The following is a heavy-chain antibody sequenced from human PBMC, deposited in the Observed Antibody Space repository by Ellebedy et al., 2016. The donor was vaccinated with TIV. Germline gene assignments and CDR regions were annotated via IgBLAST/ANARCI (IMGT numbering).Heavy chain of an antibody. V-gene: IGHV3-23*01. Sequence: PGGSLRLSCVVSGLTFSTYAMRWFRQASGKGLEWISALTTGGVTCYADSVKGRFTISRDSSKNTLYLQMNSLRVEDTSIYFCAKDSGRSGWISDYWGQGTLVTVSS. D-gene: IGHD3-10*01. CDR3: AKDSGRSGWISDY. CDR2: LTTGGVT. CDR1: GLTFSTYA. J-gene: IGHJ4*02.